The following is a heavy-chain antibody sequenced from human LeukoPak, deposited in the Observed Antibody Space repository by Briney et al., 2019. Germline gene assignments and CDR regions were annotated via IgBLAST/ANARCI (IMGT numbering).Heavy chain of an antibody. D-gene: IGHD6-6*01. Sequence: SVKVSCRASGGTFSSYAISWVRQAPGQGLEWMGGIIPIFGTANYAQKFQGRVTITTDESTSTAYMELSSLRSEDTAVYYCARVNSSSPGAGPLGYWGQGTLVTVSS. CDR1: GGTFSSYA. CDR3: ARVNSSSPGAGPLGY. J-gene: IGHJ4*02. CDR2: IIPIFGTA. V-gene: IGHV1-69*05.